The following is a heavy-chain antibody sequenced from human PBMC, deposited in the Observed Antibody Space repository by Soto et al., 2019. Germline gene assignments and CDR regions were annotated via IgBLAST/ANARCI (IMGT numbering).Heavy chain of an antibody. D-gene: IGHD3-22*01. CDR2: LYHSGST. V-gene: IGHV4-59*01. Sequence: SETLSLTCTVSGSSISSYYWNWIRQPPGKGLEWIGYLYHSGSTNYNPSLKSRVTISVDTSKNHFSLRLSSVTAAGTAVYYCARAHSSGYYFDYWGQGTPVTVSS. CDR3: ARAHSSGYYFDY. J-gene: IGHJ4*02. CDR1: GSSISSYY.